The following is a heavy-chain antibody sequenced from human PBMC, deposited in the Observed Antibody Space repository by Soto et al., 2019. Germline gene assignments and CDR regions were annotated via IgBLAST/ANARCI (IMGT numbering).Heavy chain of an antibody. CDR2: INAGNGET. D-gene: IGHD6-13*01. CDR1: GYTFTRYS. J-gene: IGHJ4*02. Sequence: ASVNVSRQASGYTFTRYSIHWVHQAPGHRLEWLGWINAGNGETRYPQEFQDRVTITMDTSASTTYMELSGLRSEDTSVYYCARDYRSSWDFWGQGILVTVSS. CDR3: ARDYRSSWDF. V-gene: IGHV1-3*01.